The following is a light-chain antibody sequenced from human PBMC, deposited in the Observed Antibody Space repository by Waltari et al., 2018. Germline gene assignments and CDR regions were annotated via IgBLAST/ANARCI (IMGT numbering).Light chain of an antibody. CDR3: QQYYSYPWT. V-gene: IGKV1-8*01. J-gene: IGKJ1*01. Sequence: AIRITQSPSSLSASTGDRVTITCRASQGIRSYLAWYQQKPGKAPKLLIYAASTLKSGVPSRVRGSGSGTDFTLTISCLQSEDFATYYCQQYYSYPWTFGQGTKVEIK. CDR2: AAS. CDR1: QGIRSY.